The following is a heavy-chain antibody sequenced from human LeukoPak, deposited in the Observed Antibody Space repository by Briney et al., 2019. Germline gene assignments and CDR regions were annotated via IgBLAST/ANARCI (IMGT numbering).Heavy chain of an antibody. J-gene: IGHJ4*02. V-gene: IGHV3-33*01. Sequence: GGSLRLSCAASGYSLSNYGMHWVRQAPGKGLEWVAVIWYDGGNKYYGDSVKGRFTISRDTSKNTMYLQMNSLRAEDTAVYYCARDLGDAKGYWGQGTLVTVSS. CDR1: GYSLSNYG. CDR3: ARDLGDAKGY. CDR2: IWYDGGNK. D-gene: IGHD7-27*01.